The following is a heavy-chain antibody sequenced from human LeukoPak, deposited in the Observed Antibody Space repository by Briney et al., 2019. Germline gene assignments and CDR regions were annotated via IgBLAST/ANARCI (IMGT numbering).Heavy chain of an antibody. CDR3: ARRTYYYYMDV. Sequence: SETLSLTCTVSGGSISSYYWSWIRQPPGKGLEWIGYIYTSGSTNYNPSLKSRVTISADTPKNQFSLKLSSVTAADTAVYYCARRTYYYYMDVWGKGTTVIVSS. CDR2: IYTSGST. J-gene: IGHJ6*03. V-gene: IGHV4-4*09. CDR1: GGSISSYY.